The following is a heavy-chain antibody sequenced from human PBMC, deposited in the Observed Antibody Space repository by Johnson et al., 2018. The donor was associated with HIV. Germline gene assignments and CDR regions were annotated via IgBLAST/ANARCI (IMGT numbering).Heavy chain of an antibody. D-gene: IGHD3-10*01. J-gene: IGHJ3*01. CDR1: GFTFSSYA. V-gene: IGHV3-30-3*02. Sequence: QMQLVESGGGVVQPGRSLRLSCAASGFTFSSYAMHWVRQAPGKGLEWVAVISYDGSNKYYADSVKGRFTISRDNSKNTLYLQLTSLRDDDTAVYYCAKTMAQGEYAFDVWGQGTLVTVSS. CDR3: AKTMAQGEYAFDV. CDR2: ISYDGSNK.